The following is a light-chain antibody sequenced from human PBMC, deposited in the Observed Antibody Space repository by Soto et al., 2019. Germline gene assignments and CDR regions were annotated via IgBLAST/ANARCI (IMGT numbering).Light chain of an antibody. Sequence: IVMTQSPATLSVSPGERATLSCRASQSVSSNLAWYQQKPGLAPRLLIYGASNRATGIPERFSGSGSGTDFTLTISSLEPEDFAVYYCQQYGTSPITFGQGTRLEIK. CDR1: QSVSSN. CDR3: QQYGTSPIT. CDR2: GAS. J-gene: IGKJ5*01. V-gene: IGKV3D-20*01.